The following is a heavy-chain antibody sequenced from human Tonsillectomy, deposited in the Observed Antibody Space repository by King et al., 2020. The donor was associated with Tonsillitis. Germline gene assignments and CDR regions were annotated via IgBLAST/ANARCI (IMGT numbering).Heavy chain of an antibody. CDR1: GGTFISHA. CDR2: IIPIIGTA. D-gene: IGHD2-2*01. CDR3: ACPYCISTSCYAWFDP. J-gene: IGHJ5*02. Sequence: QLVQSGAEVKKPGSSVKVSCKASGGTFISHAISWVRQAPGQGLEWVGGIIPIIGTANYAKKFQGRVTITADESTSTAYMELSSLRSEDTAVYFCACPYCISTSCYAWFDPGGQGTLVTVSS. V-gene: IGHV1-69*01.